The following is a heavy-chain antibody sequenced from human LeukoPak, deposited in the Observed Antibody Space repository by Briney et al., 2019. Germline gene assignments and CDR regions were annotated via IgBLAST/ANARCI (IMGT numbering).Heavy chain of an antibody. CDR2: ISYDGSNK. CDR3: ARDLGYCSGGSCHG. D-gene: IGHD2-15*01. V-gene: IGHV3-30-3*01. CDR1: GFTFSSYA. Sequence: PGRSLRLSCAASGFTFSSYAMHWVRQAPGKGLEWVAVISYDGSNKYYADSVKGRFTISRDNSKNTLYLQMNSLRAEDTAVYYCARDLGYCSGGSCHGWGQGTLVIVSS. J-gene: IGHJ4*02.